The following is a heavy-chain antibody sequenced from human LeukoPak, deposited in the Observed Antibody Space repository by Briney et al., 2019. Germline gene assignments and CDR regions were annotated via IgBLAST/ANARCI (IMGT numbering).Heavy chain of an antibody. V-gene: IGHV3-23*01. J-gene: IGHJ4*02. CDR1: GFTFNNYA. D-gene: IGHD4-17*01. CDR3: ARVYGENYFDY. Sequence: PGGSLRLSCAASGFTFNNYAMSWVRQAPGKGLEWVSAISGSGGSTYYADSVKGRFTISRDNSKNTLYLQINSLRAEDTAVYYCARVYGENYFDYWGQGTLVTVSS. CDR2: ISGSGGST.